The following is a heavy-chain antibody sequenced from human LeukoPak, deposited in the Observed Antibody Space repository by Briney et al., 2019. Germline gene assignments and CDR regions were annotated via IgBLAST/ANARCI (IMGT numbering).Heavy chain of an antibody. V-gene: IGHV6-1*01. J-gene: IGHJ5*02. CDR1: GDSVSSNSAA. CDR2: TYYRSKWYN. Sequence: SQTLSLTCALSGDSVSSNSAAWNWIRQSPSRGLEWLGRTYYRSKWYNDYAVSVKSRITINPDTSKNQFSLQLNSVTPEDTAVYYCARGSSSWYLRGYWFDPWGQGTLVTVSS. CDR3: ARGSSSWYLRGYWFDP. D-gene: IGHD6-13*01.